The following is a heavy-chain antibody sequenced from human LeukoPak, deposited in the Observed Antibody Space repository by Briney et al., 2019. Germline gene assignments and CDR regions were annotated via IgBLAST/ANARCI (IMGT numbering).Heavy chain of an antibody. D-gene: IGHD3-22*01. Sequence: PSETLSLTCTVSGGSISSYYWSWIRQPAGKGLEWIGRIYTSGSTNYNPSLKSRVTMSVDTSKNQFSLKLSSVTAADTAVYYCASVGDYDSSGYAFDYWGQGTLVTVSS. V-gene: IGHV4-4*07. CDR3: ASVGDYDSSGYAFDY. CDR2: IYTSGST. CDR1: GGSISSYY. J-gene: IGHJ4*02.